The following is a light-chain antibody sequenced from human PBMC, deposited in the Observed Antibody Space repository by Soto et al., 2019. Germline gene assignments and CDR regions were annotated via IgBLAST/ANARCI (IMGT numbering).Light chain of an antibody. V-gene: IGKV3-15*01. CDR3: QQYHSWPPIT. Sequence: EIVMTQSPATLTVSIGEGATLSCGATHSVSNKLAWYQQKPGQAPRLLIYDASTRATGIPARFRGSGSGAEFTLTISSLQSEDFALYYCQQYHSWPPITFGQGTRLEI. J-gene: IGKJ5*01. CDR1: HSVSNK. CDR2: DAS.